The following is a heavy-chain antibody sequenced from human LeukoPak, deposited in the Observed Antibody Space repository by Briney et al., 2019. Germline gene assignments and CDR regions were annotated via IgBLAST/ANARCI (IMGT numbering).Heavy chain of an antibody. V-gene: IGHV3-7*01. D-gene: IGHD6-25*01. CDR3: ARYQGGGWDV. J-gene: IGHJ6*02. CDR1: GFTFSNYW. Sequence: GGSLRLSCTASGFTFSNYWMTWIRQAAGKGPEWVANIKQDGSETYSLDSLKGRFTISRDNAKTSLYLQMNGLRAEDTAAYYCARYQGGGWDVWGQGTTVTVSS. CDR2: IKQDGSET.